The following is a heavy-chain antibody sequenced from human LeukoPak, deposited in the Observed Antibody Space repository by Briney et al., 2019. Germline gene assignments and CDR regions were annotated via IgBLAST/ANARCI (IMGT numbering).Heavy chain of an antibody. CDR2: INHSGST. D-gene: IGHD3-16*02. V-gene: IGHV4-34*01. Sequence: SETLSLTCAVSGGSFSGYYWSWVRQPPGKGLEWIGEINHSGSTNYNPSLKSRGTISVDTSKIQFSLKLSSVTAADTAVYYCASNVYDYVWGSYRQRRVDFDYWGQGTLVTVSS. CDR3: ASNVYDYVWGSYRQRRVDFDY. J-gene: IGHJ4*02. CDR1: GGSFSGYY.